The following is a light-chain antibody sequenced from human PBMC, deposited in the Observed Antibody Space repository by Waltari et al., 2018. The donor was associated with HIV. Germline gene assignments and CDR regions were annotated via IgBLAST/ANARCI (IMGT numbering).Light chain of an antibody. V-gene: IGLV3-1*01. Sequence: ASWYQQKPGQSPVLVMYQDNKRPSDIPERFSGSNSGDTATLTISGTQALDEADYYCQAWDTSGVVFGGGTKLTVL. J-gene: IGLJ2*01. CDR3: QAWDTSGVV. CDR2: QDN.